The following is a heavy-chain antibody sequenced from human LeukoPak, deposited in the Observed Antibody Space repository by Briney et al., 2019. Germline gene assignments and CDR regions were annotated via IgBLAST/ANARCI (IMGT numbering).Heavy chain of an antibody. CDR1: GFTFSSYG. Sequence: GGSLRLSCPASGFTFSSYGMHWVRQAPGKGLEWVAFIRYDESNKYYADSVKGRFTISRDNSKNTLYLQMNSLRAEDTAVYYCAKLTAGVFDYWGQGTLVTVSS. D-gene: IGHD2-8*02. CDR3: AKLTAGVFDY. V-gene: IGHV3-30*02. CDR2: IRYDESNK. J-gene: IGHJ4*02.